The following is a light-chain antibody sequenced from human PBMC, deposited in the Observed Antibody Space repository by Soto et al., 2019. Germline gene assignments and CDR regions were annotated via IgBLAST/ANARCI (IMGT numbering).Light chain of an antibody. V-gene: IGKV1-9*01. CDR3: QQLNSYRT. CDR1: QGISRY. CDR2: AAS. J-gene: IGKJ1*01. Sequence: DIQLTQSPSFLSASVGDRVTITCRASQGISRYLAWYQQKPGKAPKLLIYAASTLQSGVPSRFSGSGSGTEFTLTISSLQPEDFETYYCQQLNSYRTFGQGTKVEIK.